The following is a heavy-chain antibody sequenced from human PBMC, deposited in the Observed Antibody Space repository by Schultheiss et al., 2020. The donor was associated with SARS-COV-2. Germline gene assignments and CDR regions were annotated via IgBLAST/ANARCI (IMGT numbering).Heavy chain of an antibody. V-gene: IGHV3-13*01. CDR3: ARDRWTVVIDAFDM. CDR1: GFTFSSYD. CDR2: IGTAGDT. D-gene: IGHD3-22*01. J-gene: IGHJ3*02. Sequence: GESLKISCAASGFTFSSYDMHWVRQATGKGLEWVSAIGTAGDTYYPGSVKGRFTISRDNAKNSLYLEMNSLRAEDTAFYYCARDRWTVVIDAFDMWGQGTMVTVSS.